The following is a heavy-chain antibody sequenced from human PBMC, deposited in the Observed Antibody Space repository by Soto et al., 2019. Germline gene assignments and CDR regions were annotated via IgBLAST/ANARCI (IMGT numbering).Heavy chain of an antibody. CDR1: GYTFTSYY. D-gene: IGHD2-8*01. CDR2: INPSGGST. J-gene: IGHJ6*02. Sequence: GASVKVSCKASGYTFTSYYMHWVRQAPGQGLEWMGIINPSGGSTSYAQKFQGRVTMTRDTSTSTVYMELSSLRSEDTAVYYCGRVGSVLMCKSYWNDSTSSLDYTLAWGQVVTITV. CDR3: GRVGSVLMCKSYWNDSTSSLDYTLA. V-gene: IGHV1-46*01.